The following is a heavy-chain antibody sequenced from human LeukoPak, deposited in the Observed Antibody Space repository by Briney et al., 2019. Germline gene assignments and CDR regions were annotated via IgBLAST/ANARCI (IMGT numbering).Heavy chain of an antibody. CDR1: GFTFSSYA. V-gene: IGHV3-23*01. CDR2: ISGSGGST. D-gene: IGHD3-10*01. J-gene: IGHJ4*02. CDR3: AKVTDRLGSYYRSPFHY. Sequence: GGSLRLSCEASGFTFSSYAMSWVRQAPGKGLEWVSAISGSGGSTYYADSVKGRFTISRDNSKNTLYLQMNSLRAEDTAVYYCAKVTDRLGSYYRSPFHYWGQGTLVTVSS.